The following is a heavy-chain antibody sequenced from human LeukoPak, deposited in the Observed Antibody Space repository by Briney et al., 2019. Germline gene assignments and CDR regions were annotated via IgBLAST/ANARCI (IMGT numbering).Heavy chain of an antibody. CDR1: GFTFSSYG. D-gene: IGHD5-18*01. J-gene: IGHJ4*02. CDR2: IRYDGSNK. V-gene: IGHV3-30*02. CDR3: ARLVYSYGYWIDY. Sequence: GGSLRLSCAASGFTFSSYGMHWVRQAPGKGLEWVAFIRYDGSNKYYADSVKGRFTISRDNSKNTLYLQMNSLRAEDTAVYYCARLVYSYGYWIDYWGQGTLVTVSS.